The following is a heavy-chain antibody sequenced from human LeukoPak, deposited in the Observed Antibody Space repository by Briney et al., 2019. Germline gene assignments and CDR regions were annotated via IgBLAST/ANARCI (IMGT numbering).Heavy chain of an antibody. D-gene: IGHD2-21*01. J-gene: IGHJ4*02. V-gene: IGHV3-33*01. CDR1: GFTFSSYG. CDR2: IWYDGSSK. Sequence: PGRYLRLSCAASGFTFSSYGMHWVRQAPGKGLEWVAVIWYDGSSKYYADSVKGRFTISRDNSKNTLYLQMNSLRAEDTAVYYCARDSCGGDCLDYWGQGTLVTVSS. CDR3: ARDSCGGDCLDY.